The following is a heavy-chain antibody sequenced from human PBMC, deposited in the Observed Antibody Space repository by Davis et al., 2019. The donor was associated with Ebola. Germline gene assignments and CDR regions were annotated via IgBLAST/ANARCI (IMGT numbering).Heavy chain of an antibody. CDR1: GFIFSSYA. CDR2: ISVRSIT. D-gene: IGHD4-17*01. CDR3: AKVHPPTTVTTGWFDP. Sequence: GESLKLSCAASGFIFSSYAMSWVRQAPGKGLEWVSSISVRSITYYADSVKGRFTISRDNSKNTLYLQMNSLRAEDTAVYYCAKVHPPTTVTTGWFDPWGQGTLVTVSS. V-gene: IGHV3-23*01. J-gene: IGHJ5*02.